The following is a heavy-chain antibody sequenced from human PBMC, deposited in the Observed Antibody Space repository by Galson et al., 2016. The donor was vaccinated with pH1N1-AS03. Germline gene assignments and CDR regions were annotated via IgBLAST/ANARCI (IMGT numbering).Heavy chain of an antibody. J-gene: IGHJ4*01. D-gene: IGHD5-18*01. CDR3: VTGGNNFGHEY. CDR1: GFTFNNTW. CDR2: IKSKTDGGTT. Sequence: SLRLSCAGSGFTFNNTWMSWVRQAPGEGLEWVGRIKSKTDGGTTEYAAPVKGRFTISRGDSRDTLHLQMNSPKTEDSALYYCVTGGNNFGHEYWGQGTLVTVSS. V-gene: IGHV3-15*01.